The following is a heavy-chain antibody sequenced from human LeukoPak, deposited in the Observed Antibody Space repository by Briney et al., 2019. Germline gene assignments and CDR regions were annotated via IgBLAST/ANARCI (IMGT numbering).Heavy chain of an antibody. V-gene: IGHV3-23*01. Sequence: QPGGSLRLSCAASGFTFSGYAMSWVRQAPGKGLEWVSAISGSGGSTYYADSVKGRSTISRDNSKNTLYLQMNSLRAEDTAVYYCAKSLLRYFDWLQDFDYWGQGTLVTVSS. J-gene: IGHJ4*02. CDR1: GFTFSGYA. D-gene: IGHD3-9*01. CDR2: ISGSGGST. CDR3: AKSLLRYFDWLQDFDY.